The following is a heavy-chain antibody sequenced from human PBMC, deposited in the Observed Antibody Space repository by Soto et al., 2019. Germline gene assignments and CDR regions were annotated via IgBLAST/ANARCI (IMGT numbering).Heavy chain of an antibody. CDR2: IYWVDDK. V-gene: IGHV2-5*05. Sequence: QITLKESGPTLGKPTQTLTLTCTFSGFSLSTSGVGVAWIRQPPGKAVEWLPFIYWVDDKRYAQSLKSRLTIAKATPKNHVELTITNMNPVEPATYYFANLGDSSVYYHAEYFQHWGQGTLVTGSS. J-gene: IGHJ1*01. D-gene: IGHD3-22*01. CDR1: GFSLSTSGVG. CDR3: ANLGDSSVYYHAEYFQH.